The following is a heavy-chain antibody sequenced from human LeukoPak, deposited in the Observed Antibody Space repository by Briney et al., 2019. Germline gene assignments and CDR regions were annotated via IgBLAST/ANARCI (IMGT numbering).Heavy chain of an antibody. J-gene: IGHJ4*02. D-gene: IGHD3-10*01. Sequence: PGGSLRLSCAASGFTFSSHWMHWVRQAPGKGLVWVSRISYDGSSRRQADSVKGRFTVCRDNATNTLYLQMNSLRAEDTAVYYCARGSRFEDYWGQGTLVTVSS. CDR1: GFTFSSHW. CDR2: ISYDGSSR. CDR3: ARGSRFEDY. V-gene: IGHV3-74*01.